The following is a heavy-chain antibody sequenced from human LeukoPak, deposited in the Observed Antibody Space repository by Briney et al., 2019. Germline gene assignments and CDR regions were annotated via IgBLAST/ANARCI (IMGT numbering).Heavy chain of an antibody. V-gene: IGHV4-34*01. D-gene: IGHD6-6*01. CDR1: GVSFSVHY. CDR2: INHSGST. CDR3: AKTPTAFVRGGYYFDY. J-gene: IGHJ4*02. Sequence: SETLSLTCAVYGVSFSVHYWSWIRQPPGKGLEWIGEINHSGSTNYNPSLKSRVTISVDTSKNQFSLNLSSVTAADTAVYYCAKTPTAFVRGGYYFDYWGQGTLVTVSS.